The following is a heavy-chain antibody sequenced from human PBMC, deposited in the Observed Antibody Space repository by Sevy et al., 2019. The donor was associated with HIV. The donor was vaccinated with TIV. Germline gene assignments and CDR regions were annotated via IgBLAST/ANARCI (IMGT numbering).Heavy chain of an antibody. D-gene: IGHD2-2*01. V-gene: IGHV1-69*13. Sequence: ASVKVSCKASGGTFSSYAISWVRQAPGQGLEWMGGIIPIFGTANYAQKFQARVTITADESTSTAYMELSSLRSEDTAVYYCARTDIVVVPAAITYYYYGMDVWGQGTTVTVSS. CDR2: IIPIFGTA. CDR3: ARTDIVVVPAAITYYYYGMDV. J-gene: IGHJ6*02. CDR1: GGTFSSYA.